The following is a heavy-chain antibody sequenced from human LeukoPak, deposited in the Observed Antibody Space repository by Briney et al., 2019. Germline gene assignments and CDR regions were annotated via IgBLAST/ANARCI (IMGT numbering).Heavy chain of an antibody. CDR3: ARDGLAYCGGDCYSGNWFDP. Sequence: SETLSLTCAVSGYSISSGYYWGWIRQPPGQGLEWIGSIYHSGSTYYNPSLKSRVTISVDTSKNQFSLKLSSVTAADTAVYYCARDGLAYCGGDCYSGNWFDPWGQGTLVTVSS. V-gene: IGHV4-38-2*02. D-gene: IGHD2-21*01. CDR1: GYSISSGYY. J-gene: IGHJ5*02. CDR2: IYHSGST.